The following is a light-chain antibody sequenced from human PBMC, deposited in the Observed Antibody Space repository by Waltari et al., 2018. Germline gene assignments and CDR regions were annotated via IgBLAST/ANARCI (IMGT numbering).Light chain of an antibody. CDR1: SSDVGSYNR. V-gene: IGLV2-18*02. J-gene: IGLJ1*01. Sequence: QSALTQPPSVSGSPGQSVTISCTGTSSDVGSYNRVSWYQQPPGTAPKLMIYDVSNRPSGVPDRFSGSKSGNTASLTISGLQAEDEADYYCSSYTSSSTSYVFGTGTKVTVL. CDR2: DVS. CDR3: SSYTSSSTSYV.